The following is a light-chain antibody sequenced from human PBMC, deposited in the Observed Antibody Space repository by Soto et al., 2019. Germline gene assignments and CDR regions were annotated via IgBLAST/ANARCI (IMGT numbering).Light chain of an antibody. J-gene: IGLJ1*01. CDR2: ENS. V-gene: IGLV1-51*02. CDR3: GTWDSSLIAL. Sequence: QSVLTQPPSVSAAPGQKVTISCSGNSSNIGSNDVSWYQQLPGKAPKLLIYENSQRPSGIPDRFSGSKSGTSATLGITGLQTGDEDDYYCGTWDSSLIALFGTGTKVXVL. CDR1: SSNIGSND.